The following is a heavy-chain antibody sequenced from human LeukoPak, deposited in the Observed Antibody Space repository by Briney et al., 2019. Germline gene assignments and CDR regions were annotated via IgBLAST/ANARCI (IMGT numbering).Heavy chain of an antibody. V-gene: IGHV1-8*02. Sequence: GASVKVSCKASGYTFTSYGISWVRQAPGQGLEWMGWMNPNSGNKGYAQKFQGRVTMTRNTSISTAYMELSSLRSEDTAVYYCALFGELTYGFDYWGQGTLVTVSS. CDR1: GYTFTSYG. J-gene: IGHJ4*02. D-gene: IGHD3-10*02. CDR3: ALFGELTYGFDY. CDR2: MNPNSGNK.